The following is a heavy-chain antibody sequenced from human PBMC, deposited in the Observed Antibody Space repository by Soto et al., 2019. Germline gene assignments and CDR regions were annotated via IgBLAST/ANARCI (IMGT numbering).Heavy chain of an antibody. CDR1: SGSISSSNW. CDR3: ARAFGPRYCSSTSCYLNYYYYYMDV. D-gene: IGHD2-2*01. V-gene: IGHV4-4*02. CDR2: IYHSGST. Sequence: QVQLQESGPGLVKPSGTLSLTCAVSSGSISSSNWWSWVRQPPGKGLEWIGEIYHSGSTNYNPSLKSRVTISVDKSKNQFSLKLSSVTAADTAVYYCARAFGPRYCSSTSCYLNYYYYYMDVWGKGTTVTVSS. J-gene: IGHJ6*03.